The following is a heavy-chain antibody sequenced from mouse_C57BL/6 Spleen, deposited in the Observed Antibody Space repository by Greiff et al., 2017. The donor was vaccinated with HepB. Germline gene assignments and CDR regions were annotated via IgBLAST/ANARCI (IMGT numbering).Heavy chain of an antibody. CDR1: GFTFSSYA. J-gene: IGHJ4*01. D-gene: IGHD2-3*01. Sequence: EVMLVESGGGLVKPGGSLKLSCAASGFTFSSYAMSWVRQTPEKRLEWVATISDGGSYTYYPDNVKGRFTISRDNAKNNLYLQMSHLKSEDTAMYYCASTDGYYPYYYAMDYWGQGTSVTVSS. CDR3: ASTDGYYPYYYAMDY. CDR2: ISDGGSYT. V-gene: IGHV5-4*03.